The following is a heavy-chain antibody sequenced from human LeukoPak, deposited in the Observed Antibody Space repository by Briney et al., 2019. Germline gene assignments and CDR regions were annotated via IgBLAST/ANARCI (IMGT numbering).Heavy chain of an antibody. CDR2: IYYSGST. V-gene: IGHV4-39*01. CDR1: GGSISRSSSY. CDR3: ARRTARGRFDP. J-gene: IGHJ5*02. Sequence: SETLSLTCTVSGGSISRSSSYWGWIRQPPGKGLEWIGNIYYSGSTYYNPSLKSRVTISVDTSKNQFSLKLSSVTAADTAVYYCARRTARGRFDPWGQGTLVTVSS. D-gene: IGHD1-1*01.